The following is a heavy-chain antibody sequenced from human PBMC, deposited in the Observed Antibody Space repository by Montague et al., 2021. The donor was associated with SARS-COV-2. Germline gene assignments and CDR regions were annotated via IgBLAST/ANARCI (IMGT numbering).Heavy chain of an antibody. CDR3: ARAKWELYFDY. D-gene: IGHD1-26*01. CDR1: GGSISSGSYY. Sequence: TLSLTCTVSGGSISSGSYYWSWIRQPAGKGLEWIGRIYTSGSTNYNPSLKSRVTISVDTSKNQFSLKLSSLTAADTAVYYCARAKWELYFDYWGQGTLVTVSS. CDR2: IYTSGST. J-gene: IGHJ4*02. V-gene: IGHV4-61*02.